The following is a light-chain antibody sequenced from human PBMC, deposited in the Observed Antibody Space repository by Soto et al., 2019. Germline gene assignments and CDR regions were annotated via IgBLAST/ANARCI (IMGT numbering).Light chain of an antibody. J-gene: IGKJ1*01. CDR1: QSISSW. V-gene: IGKV1-5*03. CDR2: KAS. Sequence: DIQMAQSPSTLSASVGDRVTITCRASQSISSWLAWYQQKPGKAPKLLIYKASTLQYGVPSRFSGSASGTEFTLAISSLQPDDFATYYCQQYNSYPRTFGHGTKVEIK. CDR3: QQYNSYPRT.